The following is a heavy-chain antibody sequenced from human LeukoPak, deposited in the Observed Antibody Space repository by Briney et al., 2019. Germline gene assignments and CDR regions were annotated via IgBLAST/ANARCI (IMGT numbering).Heavy chain of an antibody. D-gene: IGHD5-24*01. CDR3: ARGEWLGRFDY. CDR1: GGSISSSSYY. J-gene: IGHJ4*02. CDR2: VYYGGTN. Sequence: PSETLSLTCTVSGGSISSSSYYWNWIRQTPGKGLEWIGSVYYGGTNNYNPSLKSRVTISVDTSKNQFSLKLSSVTAADTAVYYCARGEWLGRFDYWGQGTLVTVSS. V-gene: IGHV4-39*07.